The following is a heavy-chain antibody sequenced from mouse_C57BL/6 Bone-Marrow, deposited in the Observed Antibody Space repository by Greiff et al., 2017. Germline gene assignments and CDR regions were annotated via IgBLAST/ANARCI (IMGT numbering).Heavy chain of an antibody. D-gene: IGHD2-5*01. Sequence: QVQLQQSGAELVKPGASVKMSCKASGYAFTSYWITWVKQRPGQGLEWIGDIYPGSGSTNYNEKFKRKANLTVDTSSSTAYMQLSSLTSEDSAVYYWARLYYSRAWFAYWGQGTLVTVSA. CDR1: GYAFTSYW. J-gene: IGHJ3*01. CDR2: IYPGSGST. V-gene: IGHV1-55*01. CDR3: ARLYYSRAWFAY.